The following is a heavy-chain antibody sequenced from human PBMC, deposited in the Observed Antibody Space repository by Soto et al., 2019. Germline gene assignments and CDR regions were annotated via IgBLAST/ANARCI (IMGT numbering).Heavy chain of an antibody. CDR1: GFTFSSYA. D-gene: IGHD4-17*01. V-gene: IGHV3-23*01. J-gene: IGHJ4*02. CDR2: ISGSGGST. Sequence: HPGGSLRLSCAASGFTFSSYAMSWVRQAPGKGLEWVSAISGSGGSTYYADSVKGRFTISRDNSKNTLYLQMNSLRAEDTAVYYCAKARWGMTTVVKSEYYFDYWGQGTMVTVYS. CDR3: AKARWGMTTVVKSEYYFDY.